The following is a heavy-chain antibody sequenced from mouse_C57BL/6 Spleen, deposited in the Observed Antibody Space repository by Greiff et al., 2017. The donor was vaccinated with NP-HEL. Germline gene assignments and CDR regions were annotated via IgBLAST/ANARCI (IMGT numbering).Heavy chain of an antibody. D-gene: IGHD1-1*01. V-gene: IGHV1-64*01. Sequence: QVQLQQPGAELVKPGASVKLSCKASGYNFTSYWMHWVKQRPGQGLEWIGMIHPNSGSTNYNEKFKSKATLTVDKSSSTAYMQLSSLTSEDSAVDYCARDYGSSFSWFAYWGQGTLVTVSA. CDR2: IHPNSGST. J-gene: IGHJ3*01. CDR1: GYNFTSYW. CDR3: ARDYGSSFSWFAY.